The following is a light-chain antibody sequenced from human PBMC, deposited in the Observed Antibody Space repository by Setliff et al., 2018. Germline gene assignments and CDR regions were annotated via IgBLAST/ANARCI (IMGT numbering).Light chain of an antibody. CDR2: NVS. J-gene: IGLJ1*01. CDR1: SSDVGSYDL. CDR3: NAYTSRSTYV. V-gene: IGLV2-14*03. Sequence: QSALTQPASVSGSPGQSITISCSGTSSDVGSYDLVSWYQQHPGKAPKLIIYNVSGRPSGVSHRFSGSKSDNTAPLTISGLQAEDEADYYCNAYTSRSTYVFGSGTKAPS.